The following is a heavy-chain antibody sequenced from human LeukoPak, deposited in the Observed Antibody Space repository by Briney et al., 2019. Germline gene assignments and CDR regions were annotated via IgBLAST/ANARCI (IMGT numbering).Heavy chain of an antibody. V-gene: IGHV4-38-2*01. CDR1: GYSISSGYY. CDR2: IYHSGST. D-gene: IGHD3-10*01. Sequence: SETLSLTCAVSGYSISSGYYWGWIRQPPGKGLEWIGSIYHSGSTYYNPSLKSRVTISVDTSKNQFSLKLSSVTAADTAVYYCARRMYYYGSGSFDYWGQGTLVTVSS. CDR3: ARRMYYYGSGSFDY. J-gene: IGHJ4*02.